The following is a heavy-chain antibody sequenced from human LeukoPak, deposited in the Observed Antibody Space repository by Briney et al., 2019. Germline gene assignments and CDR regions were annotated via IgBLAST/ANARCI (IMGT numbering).Heavy chain of an antibody. CDR3: AKVARTRYSSGWYLRYFGY. CDR2: ISWNSGSI. V-gene: IGHV3-9*01. J-gene: IGHJ4*02. Sequence: GGSLRLSCAASGFTFDDYAMHWVRQAPGKGLEWVSGISWNSGSIGYADSVKGRFTISRDNAKNSLYLQMNSLRAEDTALYYCAKVARTRYSSGWYLRYFGYWGQGTLVTVSS. D-gene: IGHD6-19*01. CDR1: GFTFDDYA.